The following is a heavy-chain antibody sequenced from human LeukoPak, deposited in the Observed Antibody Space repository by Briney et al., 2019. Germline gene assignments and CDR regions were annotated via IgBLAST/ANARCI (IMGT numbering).Heavy chain of an antibody. Sequence: NPGRSLRLPCAASGFTFSNAWMSWVRQAPGKGLEGVGRIKSKTDGGTTDYAAPVKGRFTISRDDSKNTLYLQMNSLKTEDTAVYYCTTGYCSRTSCYYFDYWGQGTLVTVSS. V-gene: IGHV3-15*01. CDR1: GFTFSNAW. J-gene: IGHJ4*02. D-gene: IGHD2-2*01. CDR2: IKSKTDGGTT. CDR3: TTGYCSRTSCYYFDY.